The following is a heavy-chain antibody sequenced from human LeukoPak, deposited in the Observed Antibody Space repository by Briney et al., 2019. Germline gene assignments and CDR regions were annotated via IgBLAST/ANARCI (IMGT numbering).Heavy chain of an antibody. Sequence: PSETLSLTCAVYGGSFSGNNWVWIRPPQGMGLVWMGEINHSGTTNYNPSLKSRVTISVDTSKNHFSVKRSSVTAADTAVYYCARGYDSLWFDPWGQGTLVTVSS. J-gene: IGHJ5*02. CDR1: GGSFSGNN. CDR3: ARGYDSLWFDP. CDR2: INHSGTT. D-gene: IGHD3-22*01. V-gene: IGHV4-34*01.